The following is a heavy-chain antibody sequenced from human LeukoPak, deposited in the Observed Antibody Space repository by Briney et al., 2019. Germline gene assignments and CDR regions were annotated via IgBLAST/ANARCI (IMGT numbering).Heavy chain of an antibody. CDR2: ISSSSSTI. V-gene: IGHV3-48*04. CDR3: AREPPPTHSYGPFDY. D-gene: IGHD5-18*01. CDR1: GFTFSSYS. J-gene: IGHJ4*02. Sequence: PGGSLRLSCAASGFTFSSYSMNWVRQAPGKGLEWVSYISSSSSTIYYADSVKGRFTISRDNAKNSLYLQMNSLRVEDTAVYYCAREPPPTHSYGPFDYWGQGTLVTVSS.